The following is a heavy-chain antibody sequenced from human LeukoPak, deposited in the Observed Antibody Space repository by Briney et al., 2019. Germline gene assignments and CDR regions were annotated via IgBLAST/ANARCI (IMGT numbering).Heavy chain of an antibody. CDR2: IRSKANSYAT. CDR3: TSSFYSSGYLPNFDY. J-gene: IGHJ4*02. V-gene: IGHV3-73*01. Sequence: GGSLRLSCAASGFTVSNNYMSWVRQASGKGLEWVGRIRSKANSYATAYAASVKGRFTISRDDSKNTAYLQMNSLKTEDTAVYYCTSSFYSSGYLPNFDYWGQGTLVTVSS. CDR1: GFTVSNNY. D-gene: IGHD3-22*01.